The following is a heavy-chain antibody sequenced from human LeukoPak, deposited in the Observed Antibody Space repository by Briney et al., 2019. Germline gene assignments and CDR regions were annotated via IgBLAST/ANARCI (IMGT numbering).Heavy chain of an antibody. CDR1: GGTFISYA. CDR2: IIPIFGTA. Sequence: AASVKVSCKASGGTFISYAISWVRQAPGQGLEWMGGIIPIFGTANYAQKFQGRVTITTDGSTSTAYMELSSLRSEDTAVYYCATGGGDYSYWGQGTLVTVPS. V-gene: IGHV1-69*05. J-gene: IGHJ4*02. CDR3: ATGGGDYSY. D-gene: IGHD2-21*02.